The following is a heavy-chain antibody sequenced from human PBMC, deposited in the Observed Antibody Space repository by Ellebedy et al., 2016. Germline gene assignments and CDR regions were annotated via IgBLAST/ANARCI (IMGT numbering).Heavy chain of an antibody. CDR2: INHSGST. CDR3: ARGRNGGKRFDY. V-gene: IGHV4-34*01. Sequence: GSLRLSXAVYGGSFSGYYWSWIRQPPGKGLEWIGEINHSGSTNYNPSLKSRVTISVDTSKNQFSLKLSSVTAADTAVYYCARGRNGGKRFDYWGQGTLVTVSS. D-gene: IGHD4-23*01. CDR1: GGSFSGYY. J-gene: IGHJ4*02.